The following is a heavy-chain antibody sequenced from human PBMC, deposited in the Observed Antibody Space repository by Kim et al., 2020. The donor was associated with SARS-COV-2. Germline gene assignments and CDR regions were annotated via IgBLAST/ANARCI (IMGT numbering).Heavy chain of an antibody. V-gene: IGHV1-24*01. J-gene: IGHJ3*02. Sequence: ASVKVSCKVSGYTLTELSMHWVRQAPGKGLEWMGGFDPEDGETIYAQKFQGRVTMTEDTSTDTAYMELSSLRSEDTAVYYCATVTELLRGRAFDIWGQGTMVTVSS. CDR1: GYTLTELS. CDR2: FDPEDGET. CDR3: ATVTELLRGRAFDI. D-gene: IGHD1-26*01.